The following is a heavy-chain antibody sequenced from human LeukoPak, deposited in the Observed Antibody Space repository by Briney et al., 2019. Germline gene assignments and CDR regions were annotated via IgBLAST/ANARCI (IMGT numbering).Heavy chain of an antibody. J-gene: IGHJ3*02. CDR2: IYYSGST. V-gene: IGHV4-39*01. D-gene: IGHD3-22*01. CDR3: ATDYYDSSGYYPGDAFDI. Sequence: SETLSLTCTVSGGSISSSSYYWGWIRQPPGKGLEWIGSIYYSGSTYYNPSLKSRVTISVDTSENQFSLKLSSVTAADTAVYYCATDYYDSSGYYPGDAFDIWGQGTMVTVSS. CDR1: GGSISSSSYY.